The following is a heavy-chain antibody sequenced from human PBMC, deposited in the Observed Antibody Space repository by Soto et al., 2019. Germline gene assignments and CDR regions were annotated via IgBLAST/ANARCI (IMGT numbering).Heavy chain of an antibody. CDR2: FDPEDAET. J-gene: IGHJ4*02. CDR1: GYSLTELS. CDR3: ATGKLDNYHSSSYYFY. V-gene: IGHV1-24*01. D-gene: IGHD3-22*01. Sequence: XSGKVSCKVVGYSLTELSMHWVRRAPGKGLEWMGSFDPEDAETIYAQKFQCRVTMSEDTSTGTAFMELRSLRSEDTAIYYCATGKLDNYHSSSYYFYWGQGTLVTVSS.